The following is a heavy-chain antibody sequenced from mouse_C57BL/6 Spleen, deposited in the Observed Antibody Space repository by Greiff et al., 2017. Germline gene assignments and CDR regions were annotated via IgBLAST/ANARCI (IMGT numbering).Heavy chain of an antibody. CDR3: ASQLTGAYYFDY. J-gene: IGHJ2*01. CDR1: GFTFSSYG. D-gene: IGHD4-1*01. CDR2: ISSGGSYT. V-gene: IGHV5-6*01. Sequence: EVQRVESGGDLVKPGGSLKLSCAASGFTFSSYGMSWVRQTPDKRLEWVATISSGGSYTYYPDSVTGRLTISRDNAKNTLYLQMSSPKSEDTAMYYCASQLTGAYYFDYWGQGTTLTVAS.